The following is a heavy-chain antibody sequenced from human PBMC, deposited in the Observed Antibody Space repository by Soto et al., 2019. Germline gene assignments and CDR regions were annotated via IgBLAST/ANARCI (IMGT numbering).Heavy chain of an antibody. CDR3: ARGTNKYSSSWYWFDP. V-gene: IGHV1-46*01. Sequence: ASVKVSCKASGYTFTSYYMHWVRQAPGQGLEWMGIINPSGGSTSYAQKFQGRVTMTRDTSTSTVYMELSSLRSEDTAVYYCARGTNKYSSSWYWFDPWGQGTLVTVSS. CDR1: GYTFTSYY. J-gene: IGHJ5*02. CDR2: INPSGGST. D-gene: IGHD6-13*01.